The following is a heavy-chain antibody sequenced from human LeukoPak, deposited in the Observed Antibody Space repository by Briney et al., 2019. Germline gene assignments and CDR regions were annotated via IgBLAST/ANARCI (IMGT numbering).Heavy chain of an antibody. Sequence: SETLSLTCTVSGGSMRTYNCNWIRQSPGKGLEWIGNVYYGGSTKYNPSLKSRATISIDTSKSQFSLKLSSVTAADTAMYCARNWNILGDVNWFDPWGQGTLVTVSS. CDR2: VYYGGST. J-gene: IGHJ5*02. CDR3: ARNWNILGDVNWFDP. V-gene: IGHV4-59*01. CDR1: GGSMRTYN. D-gene: IGHD1-1*01.